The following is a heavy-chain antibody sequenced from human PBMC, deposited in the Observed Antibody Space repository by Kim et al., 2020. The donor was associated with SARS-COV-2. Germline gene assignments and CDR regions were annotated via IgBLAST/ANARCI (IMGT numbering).Heavy chain of an antibody. CDR2: ISSDAHST. CDR3: ARAGHYYVDDY. D-gene: IGHD3-16*01. V-gene: IGHV3-74*01. J-gene: IGHJ4*02. CDR1: GFTFSQYW. Sequence: GGSLRLSCAASGFTFSQYWMFWVRQAPGQGLVWVSLISSDAHSTTYADSVKGRFTISRDNAKNTLYLQMDSLRAEDTAVYYCARAGHYYVDDYWGQGTLVTVSP.